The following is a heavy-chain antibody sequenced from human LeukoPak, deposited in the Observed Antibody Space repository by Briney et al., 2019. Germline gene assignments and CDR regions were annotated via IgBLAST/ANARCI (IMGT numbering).Heavy chain of an antibody. V-gene: IGHV3-74*01. D-gene: IGHD1-26*01. Sequence: GGSLRLSCAPPRFTFSIYWTHSVRQAPGKGLVWVSHINSDGSSTRYADSVKGRFTISRDNAKNTLYLQMNSLRAEDSGVYYCARDKVSVGHYGLDYWGQGTLVTVSS. J-gene: IGHJ4*02. CDR1: RFTFSIYW. CDR2: INSDGSST. CDR3: ARDKVSVGHYGLDY.